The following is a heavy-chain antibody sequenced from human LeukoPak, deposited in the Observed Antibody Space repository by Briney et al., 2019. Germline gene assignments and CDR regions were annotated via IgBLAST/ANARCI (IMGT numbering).Heavy chain of an antibody. CDR2: INWNGGST. V-gene: IGHV3-20*04. Sequence: PGXSLRLSCAASGFTFDDYGMSWVRQAPGKGLEWVSGINWNGGSTCYADSVKGRFTISRDNAKNSLYLQMNSLRAEDTALYYCAKSDTAMVEGGFDYWGQGTLVTVSS. CDR3: AKSDTAMVEGGFDY. CDR1: GFTFDDYG. D-gene: IGHD5-18*01. J-gene: IGHJ4*02.